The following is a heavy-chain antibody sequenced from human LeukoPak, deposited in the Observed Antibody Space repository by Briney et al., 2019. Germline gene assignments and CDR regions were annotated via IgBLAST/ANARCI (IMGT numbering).Heavy chain of an antibody. Sequence: GGSLRLSCAASGFTFSDYGLHWVRQAPGKGLEWVAVISYDGSHKFYADSVKGRFTISRDNFKNTLYLEMNSLRPEDTATFYCAKDLDGSGIYDFWGQGTLVTVSS. CDR3: AKDLDGSGIYDF. D-gene: IGHD3-10*01. CDR1: GFTFSDYG. J-gene: IGHJ4*02. V-gene: IGHV3-30*18. CDR2: ISYDGSHK.